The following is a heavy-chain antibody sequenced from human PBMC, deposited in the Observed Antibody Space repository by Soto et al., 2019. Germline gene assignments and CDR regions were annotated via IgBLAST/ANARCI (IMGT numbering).Heavy chain of an antibody. CDR1: GFIFTTYA. D-gene: IGHD4-17*01. V-gene: IGHV3-23*04. CDR3: AHPRGYGVFDAVDI. J-gene: IGHJ3*02. Sequence: EVQLVESGGGLVQPGGSLSLSCATSGFIFTTYAMNWVRQAPGKGLEWVSAISSSGESTFYAESVRGRFTISRDNSFNTLYLQMRSLRPEDTAVYYCAHPRGYGVFDAVDIWGQGTMVTVSS. CDR2: ISSSGEST.